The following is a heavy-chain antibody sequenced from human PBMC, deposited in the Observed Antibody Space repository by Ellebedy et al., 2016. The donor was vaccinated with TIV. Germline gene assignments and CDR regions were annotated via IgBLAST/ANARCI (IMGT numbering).Heavy chain of an antibody. J-gene: IGHJ4*02. Sequence: SETLSLXCTVSGGSISSGGYYWSWIRQHPGKGLEWIGYIYYSGSTYYNPSLKSRVTISVDTSKNQFSLKLSSVTAADTAVYYCARHGYCSGGSCYPGDFDYWGQGTLVTVSS. D-gene: IGHD2-15*01. CDR1: GGSISSGGYY. CDR3: ARHGYCSGGSCYPGDFDY. V-gene: IGHV4-31*03. CDR2: IYYSGST.